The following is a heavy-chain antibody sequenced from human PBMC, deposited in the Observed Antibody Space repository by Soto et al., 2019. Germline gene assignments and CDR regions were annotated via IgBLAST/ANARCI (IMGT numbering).Heavy chain of an antibody. CDR1: GFTFSSYW. D-gene: IGHD3-10*01. CDR3: AKRTSMSGNYYFDY. Sequence: PGGSLRLSCAASGFTFSSYWMHWVRQAPGKGLVWVARINSDGSSISYADSVKGRFTISRDNAKNTLYLQMNSLRDEDTAVYYCAKRTSMSGNYYFDYWGQGILVTVSS. V-gene: IGHV3-74*01. CDR2: INSDGSSI. J-gene: IGHJ4*02.